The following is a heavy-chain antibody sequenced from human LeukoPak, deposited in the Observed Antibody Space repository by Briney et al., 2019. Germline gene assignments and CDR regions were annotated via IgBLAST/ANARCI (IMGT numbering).Heavy chain of an antibody. CDR3: ARSTESAEYFQH. CDR2: IYYSGST. J-gene: IGHJ1*01. D-gene: IGHD3-10*01. Sequence: PSETLSLTCTVSGGSISSYYWSWIRQPPGKGLEWIGYIYYSGSTNYNPSLKSRVTISVDTSKNQFSLKLSSVTAADTAVYYCARSTESAEYFQHWRQGTLVTVSS. CDR1: GGSISSYY. V-gene: IGHV4-59*08.